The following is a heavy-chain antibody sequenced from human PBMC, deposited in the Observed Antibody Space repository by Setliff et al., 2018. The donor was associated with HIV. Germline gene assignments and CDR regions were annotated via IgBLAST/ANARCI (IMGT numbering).Heavy chain of an antibody. J-gene: IGHJ4*01. D-gene: IGHD1-26*01. Sequence: PSETLSLTCTVSDGSISSSSYYWGWIRQPPGKGLEWIGTIYYSENTYYNPSLKSRVTISVDTSKNQISLRLSSVTAADTAVYYCASHLPPYSGNFDYWGHGTLVTVSS. V-gene: IGHV4-39*01. CDR2: IYYSENT. CDR1: DGSISSSSYY. CDR3: ASHLPPYSGNFDY.